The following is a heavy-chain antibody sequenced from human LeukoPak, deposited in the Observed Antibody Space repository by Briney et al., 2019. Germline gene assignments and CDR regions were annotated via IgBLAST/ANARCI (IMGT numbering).Heavy chain of an antibody. J-gene: IGHJ6*03. CDR2: IIPIFGTA. V-gene: IGHV1-69*06. CDR1: GGTFSSYA. D-gene: IGHD6-6*01. CDR3: ARTAARLLPPYSYYYMDV. Sequence: ASVKVSCKASGGTFSSYAISWVRQAPGQGLEWMGGIIPIFGTANYAQKFQGRVTITAGKSTSQAYMELSSLRSEDTAVYYCARTAARLLPPYSYYYMDVWGKGTTVTVSS.